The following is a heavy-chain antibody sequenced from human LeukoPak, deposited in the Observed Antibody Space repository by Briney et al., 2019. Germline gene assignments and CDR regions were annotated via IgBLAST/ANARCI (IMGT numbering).Heavy chain of an antibody. V-gene: IGHV3-7*01. CDR3: ARDPGMGATRLLDY. D-gene: IGHD1-26*01. Sequence: PGGSLRLSCAASGFTVSSNYMSWVRQAPGKGLEWVANIKQDGSEKYYVDSVKGRFTISRDNAKNSLYLQMNSLRAEDTAVCYCARDPGMGATRLLDYWGQGTLVTVSS. CDR1: GFTVSSNY. CDR2: IKQDGSEK. J-gene: IGHJ4*02.